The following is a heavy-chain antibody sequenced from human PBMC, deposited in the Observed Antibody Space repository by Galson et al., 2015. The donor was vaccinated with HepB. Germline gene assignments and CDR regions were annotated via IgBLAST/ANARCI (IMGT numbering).Heavy chain of an antibody. J-gene: IGHJ5*02. V-gene: IGHV6-1*01. Sequence: CAISGDSVSSNSAAWNWIRQSPSRGLEWLGRTYYRSKWYNDYAVSVKSRITINPDTSKNQFSLQLNSVTPEDTAVYYCAREIQWPSVFWFDPWGQGTLVTVSS. D-gene: IGHD6-19*01. CDR2: TYYRSKWYN. CDR1: GDSVSSNSAA. CDR3: AREIQWPSVFWFDP.